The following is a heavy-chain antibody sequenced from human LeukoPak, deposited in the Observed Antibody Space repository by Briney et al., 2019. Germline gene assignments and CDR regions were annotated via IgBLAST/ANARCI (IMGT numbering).Heavy chain of an antibody. CDR1: GGSISSYY. Sequence: ETLSLTCTVSGGSISSYYWSWIRQPPGKGLEWVSAISGSGGSTYYADSVKGRFTIPRDNSKNTLYLQMNSLRAEDTAVYYCAKASYGSSYDYWGQGTLVTVSS. CDR2: ISGSGGST. CDR3: AKASYGSSYDY. D-gene: IGHD6-13*01. J-gene: IGHJ4*02. V-gene: IGHV3-23*01.